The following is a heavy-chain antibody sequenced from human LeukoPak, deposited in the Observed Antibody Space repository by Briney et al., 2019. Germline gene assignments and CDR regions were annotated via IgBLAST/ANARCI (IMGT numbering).Heavy chain of an antibody. CDR1: GFTFSTYW. D-gene: IGHD3-3*01. J-gene: IGHJ4*02. V-gene: IGHV3-7*01. CDR3: ARSNYDFWSGYLYYLDY. CDR2: IKQDGSEK. Sequence: GGSLRLSCAASGFTFSTYWMSWVRQAPGKGLEWVANIKQDGSEKYYVDSVKGRFTISRDNAKNSPCLQMNSLIAEDTAVYYCARSNYDFWSGYLYYLDYWGQGTLVTVSS.